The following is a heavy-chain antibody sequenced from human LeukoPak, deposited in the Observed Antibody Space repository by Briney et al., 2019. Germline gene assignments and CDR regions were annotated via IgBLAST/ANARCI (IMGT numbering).Heavy chain of an antibody. D-gene: IGHD3-22*01. Sequence: ASVKVSCKASGYTFTSYDINWVRQATGQGLEWMGWISAYNGNTNYAQKLQGRVTMTTDTSTSTAYMELRSLRSDDTAVYYCARATYYYDSSGYLVWGQGTLVTVSS. CDR2: ISAYNGNT. CDR1: GYTFTSYD. CDR3: ARATYYYDSSGYLV. J-gene: IGHJ4*02. V-gene: IGHV1-18*01.